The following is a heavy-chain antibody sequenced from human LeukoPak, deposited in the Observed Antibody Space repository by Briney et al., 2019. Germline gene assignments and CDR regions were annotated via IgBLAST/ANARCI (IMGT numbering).Heavy chain of an antibody. Sequence: SETLSLTCTVSGGSISSSSYYWGWIRQSPGTGLEWIGSIYYSGSTYYNPSLKSRVTISINTSKNQFSLKLTSVTAADTAVYYCARNQYGSGSPLFDYWGQGTLVTVSS. D-gene: IGHD3-10*01. CDR2: IYYSGST. V-gene: IGHV4-39*07. CDR3: ARNQYGSGSPLFDY. J-gene: IGHJ4*02. CDR1: GGSISSSSYY.